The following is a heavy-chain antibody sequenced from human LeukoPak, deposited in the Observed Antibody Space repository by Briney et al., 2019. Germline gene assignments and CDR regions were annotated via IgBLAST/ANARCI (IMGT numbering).Heavy chain of an antibody. Sequence: PSQTLSLTCTVSGGSISSGDYFWRWIRQPPGKGLEWIVYIYYSGSTYYNSSLKSRVTISIDTSKNQFSLKLSSVTAADTAVYYCAREKCSGGICYSGFDCWGQGTLVTVSS. CDR2: IYYSGST. D-gene: IGHD2-15*01. CDR3: AREKCSGGICYSGFDC. J-gene: IGHJ4*02. V-gene: IGHV4-30-4*01. CDR1: GGSISSGDYF.